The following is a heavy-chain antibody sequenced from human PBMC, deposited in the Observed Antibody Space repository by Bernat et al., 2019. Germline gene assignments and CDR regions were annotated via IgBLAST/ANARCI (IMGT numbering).Heavy chain of an antibody. CDR1: GFAFNTYG. J-gene: IGHJ4*02. CDR2: VWYDGSNH. CDR3: ARDKDWSHFDY. V-gene: IGHV3-33*01. Sequence: QVQLVESGGGVVQPGRSLRLSCAASGFAFNTYGMHWVRQAPGKGLEWVAVVWYDGSNHHYADSVKGRFTISRDNSKNTLYLQINSLTAEDTAVYYCARDKDWSHFDYWGQGTLVTVSS. D-gene: IGHD3/OR15-3a*01.